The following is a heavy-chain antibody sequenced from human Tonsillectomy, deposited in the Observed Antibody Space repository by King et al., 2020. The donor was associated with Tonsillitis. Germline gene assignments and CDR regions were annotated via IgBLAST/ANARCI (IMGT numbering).Heavy chain of an antibody. J-gene: IGHJ4*02. Sequence: LQLQESGPGLVRPSQTLSLICSVSGDSLTSGGYFWSWIRQHPDKGLEWIGSIYHSGPTYHTPALRSRLFMSVDTSKNQFSLRLTSVIAADTAVYYCARNRDYGDYVDFWGQGTLVAVSS. CDR2: IYHSGPT. V-gene: IGHV4-31*03. CDR1: GDSLTSGGYF. CDR3: ARNRDYGDYVDF. D-gene: IGHD4-17*01.